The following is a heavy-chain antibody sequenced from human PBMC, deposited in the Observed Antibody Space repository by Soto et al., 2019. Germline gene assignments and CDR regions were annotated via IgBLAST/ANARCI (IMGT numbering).Heavy chain of an antibody. Sequence: PGGSLRLSCAASGFTFSDSAMHWVRQASGKGLEWLGRIRSKANNFATAYAASVKGRFTISRDNAKNTLYLQMNSLKSEDTAVYYCAKEMNRYCSGGSCYFDYWGQGTLVTVSS. CDR1: GFTFSDSA. CDR2: IRSKANNFAT. CDR3: AKEMNRYCSGGSCYFDY. V-gene: IGHV3-73*01. D-gene: IGHD2-15*01. J-gene: IGHJ4*02.